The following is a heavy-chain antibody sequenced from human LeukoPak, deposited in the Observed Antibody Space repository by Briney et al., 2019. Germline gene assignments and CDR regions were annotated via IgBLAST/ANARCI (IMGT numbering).Heavy chain of an antibody. CDR1: GFTFTNYW. CDR2: LPPDELGI. V-gene: IGHV3-74*01. D-gene: IGHD3-3*01. Sequence: GGSLRLSCAASGFTFTNYWMHWVRQAPGMGLVWVSRLPPDELGIIYADSVKGRFTVSRDNAKNTVYLQMNNLRVDDTAMYYCGSGGDGFWSGYVEHWGQGTVATASS. J-gene: IGHJ1*01. CDR3: GSGGDGFWSGYVEH.